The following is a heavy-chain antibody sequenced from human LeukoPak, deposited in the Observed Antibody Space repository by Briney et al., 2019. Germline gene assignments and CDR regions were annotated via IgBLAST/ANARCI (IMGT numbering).Heavy chain of an antibody. Sequence: GGSLRLSCAASGFTVSSTYMSWVRQAPGKGLEWVSVIYKDGKIYYIDSVKGRFTISRDTSKNTLYLQMNSLRVEDTAVYYCASRHCSGGDCYFAGADPFDQWGQGTLVTVSS. D-gene: IGHD2-21*01. CDR1: GFTVSSTY. CDR2: IYKDGKI. V-gene: IGHV3-53*01. J-gene: IGHJ4*02. CDR3: ASRHCSGGDCYFAGADPFDQ.